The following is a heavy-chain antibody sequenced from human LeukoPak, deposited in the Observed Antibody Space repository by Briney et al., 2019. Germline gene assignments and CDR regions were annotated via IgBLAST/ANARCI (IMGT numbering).Heavy chain of an antibody. V-gene: IGHV3-30*02. Sequence: GGSLRLFCAASGSTFSSYGMHWARQAPGKGLESVTFIWYDGTNKYYADSVKGRLTISRDNDKNTLYLQMDRLRAEDTAVYDCARGSVDAFEICGQGTMVTASS. CDR2: IWYDGTNK. CDR3: ARGSVDAFEI. CDR1: GSTFSSYG. J-gene: IGHJ3*02. D-gene: IGHD6-6*01.